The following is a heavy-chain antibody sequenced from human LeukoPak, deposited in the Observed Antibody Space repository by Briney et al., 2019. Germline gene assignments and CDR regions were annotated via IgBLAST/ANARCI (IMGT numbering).Heavy chain of an antibody. CDR3: ARHGLVMITFGGVKSLTLDYYYYGMDV. D-gene: IGHD3-16*01. CDR2: IYPGDSDT. J-gene: IGHJ6*02. CDR1: GYSFTSYW. Sequence: GESLKISCKGSGYSFTSYWIGWVRQMPGKGLEWMGIIYPGDSDTRYSPSFQGQVTISADKSISTAYLQWSSLKASDTAMYYCARHGLVMITFGGVKSLTLDYYYYGMDVWGQGTTVTVSS. V-gene: IGHV5-51*01.